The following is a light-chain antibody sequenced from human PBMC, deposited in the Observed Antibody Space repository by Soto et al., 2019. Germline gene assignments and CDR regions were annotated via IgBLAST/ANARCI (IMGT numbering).Light chain of an antibody. Sequence: DIQFTQSPPSVSASVVYRVTTTRRASQDISYYLAWYQQKPGKAPKLLIYTASTLQSGVPSRFSGSGSGTEFTLTISSLQPEDFATYYCQQFNSYPITFGQGTRLEI. J-gene: IGKJ5*01. V-gene: IGKV1-9*01. CDR1: QDISYY. CDR3: QQFNSYPIT. CDR2: TAS.